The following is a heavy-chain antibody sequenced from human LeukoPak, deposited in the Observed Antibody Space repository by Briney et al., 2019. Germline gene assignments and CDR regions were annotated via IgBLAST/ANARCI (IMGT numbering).Heavy chain of an antibody. Sequence: GRTLRLSCAASGFTFSSYAMHWVRQAPGKGLEWVALIPYDGSNKYYAASVKGRFTVSRDNSKNTLYLQMNSLRAEDTAVYYCVRGAYSSSWLNFDYWGQGTLVTVSS. J-gene: IGHJ4*02. V-gene: IGHV3-30*04. CDR1: GFTFSSYA. CDR3: VRGAYSSSWLNFDY. CDR2: IPYDGSNK. D-gene: IGHD6-13*01.